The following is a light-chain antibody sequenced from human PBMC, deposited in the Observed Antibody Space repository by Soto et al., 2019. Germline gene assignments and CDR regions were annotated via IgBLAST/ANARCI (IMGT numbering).Light chain of an antibody. CDR1: ISNAGGYNY. CDR3: CSYGGTVV. J-gene: IGLJ2*01. Sequence: QSVLTQPRSVSGSPGQSVTISCTGSISNAGGYNYVSWYQQHPDEAPQLIIYNVNKRPSGVPDRFSGSKSGNTASLTISGLQAEDEADYYCCSYGGTVVFGGGTKLTVL. CDR2: NVN. V-gene: IGLV2-11*01.